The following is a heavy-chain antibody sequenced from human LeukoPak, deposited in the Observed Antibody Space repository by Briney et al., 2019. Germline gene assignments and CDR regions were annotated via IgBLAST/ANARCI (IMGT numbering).Heavy chain of an antibody. Sequence: GGSLRLSYAASGFTFSSYSMNWVRQAPGKGLEWVSSISSSSSYIYYADSVKGRFTISRDNAKNSLYLQMNSLRAEDTAVYYCAREGRYYYDSSGYFDYWGQGTLVTVSS. J-gene: IGHJ4*02. CDR2: ISSSSSYI. CDR3: AREGRYYYDSSGYFDY. CDR1: GFTFSSYS. V-gene: IGHV3-21*01. D-gene: IGHD3-22*01.